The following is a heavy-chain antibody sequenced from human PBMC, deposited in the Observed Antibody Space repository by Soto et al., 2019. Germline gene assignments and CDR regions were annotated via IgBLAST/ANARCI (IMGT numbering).Heavy chain of an antibody. CDR2: MYYSGST. CDR1: GGSISSSSSY. V-gene: IGHV4-39*01. J-gene: IGHJ6*02. D-gene: IGHD2-2*01. CDR3: ARPCAFSSTSCIMGGMDV. Sequence: PSETLSLTCTVSGGSISSSSSYWGWIRQPPGKGLEWIGSMYYSGSTYYNLSLKSRVTISVHTSKNQFSLKLSSVTAADTAVYYCARPCAFSSTSCIMGGMDVWGQGTTVTVSS.